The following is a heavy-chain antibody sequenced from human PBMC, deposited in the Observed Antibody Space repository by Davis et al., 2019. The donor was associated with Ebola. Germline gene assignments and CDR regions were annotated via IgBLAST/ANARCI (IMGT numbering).Heavy chain of an antibody. J-gene: IGHJ6*02. CDR1: GFTFSSYE. Sequence: PGGSLRLSCAASGFTFSSYEMNWVRQAPGKGLEWVSYISSSGSTIYYADSVKGRFTISRDNAKNSLYLQMNSLRAEDTAVYFCARQLPYYSYGMDVWGQGTTVTVSS. D-gene: IGHD2-2*01. V-gene: IGHV3-48*03. CDR3: ARQLPYYSYGMDV. CDR2: ISSSGSTI.